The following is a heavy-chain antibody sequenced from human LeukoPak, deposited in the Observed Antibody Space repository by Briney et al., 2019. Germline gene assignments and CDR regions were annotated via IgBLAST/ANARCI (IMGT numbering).Heavy chain of an antibody. Sequence: GGSLRLSCAASGFTFSSYSMNWVRQAPGKGLGWVSSISSSSSYIYYADSVKGRFTISRDNAKNSLYLQMNSLRAEDTAVYYCARDSGYDYAVYYYYYGMDVWGQGTTVTVSS. CDR3: ARDSGYDYAVYYYYYGMDV. D-gene: IGHD5-12*01. J-gene: IGHJ6*02. CDR2: ISSSSSYI. V-gene: IGHV3-21*01. CDR1: GFTFSSYS.